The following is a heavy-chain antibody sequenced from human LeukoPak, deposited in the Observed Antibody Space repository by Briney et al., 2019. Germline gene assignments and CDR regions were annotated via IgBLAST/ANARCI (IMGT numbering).Heavy chain of an antibody. CDR1: GGSISSSSYY. D-gene: IGHD6-19*01. CDR3: ARHARGWYYYFDY. Sequence: PSETLSLTCTVSGGSISSSSYYWGWIRQPPGKGLEWIGSIYYSGSTYYNPSLKSRVTISVDTSKNQFSLKLSSVTAADTAVYYCARHARGWYYYFDYWGQGTLVTVSS. J-gene: IGHJ4*02. CDR2: IYYSGST. V-gene: IGHV4-39*01.